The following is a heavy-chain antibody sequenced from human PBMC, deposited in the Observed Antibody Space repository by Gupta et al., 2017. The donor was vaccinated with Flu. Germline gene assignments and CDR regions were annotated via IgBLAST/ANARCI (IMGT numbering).Heavy chain of an antibody. V-gene: IGHV3-48*03. Sequence: EVQLVESGGGSVQHGGSMSYSCAASGFTLSIYEMNWVRQAPGKGLEWISYIGIRGRTRYYADSVKVRCTISRDNAKNSLYLQMNSLRAEDTAVYYCAREEFDYLGQGTLVTVSS. CDR1: GFTLSIYE. CDR3: AREEFDY. J-gene: IGHJ4*02. CDR2: IGIRGRTR.